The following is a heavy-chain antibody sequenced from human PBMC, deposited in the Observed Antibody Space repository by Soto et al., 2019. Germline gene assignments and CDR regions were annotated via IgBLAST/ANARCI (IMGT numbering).Heavy chain of an antibody. D-gene: IGHD3-22*01. CDR1: GYTFTTSA. V-gene: IGHV1-3*05. CDR3: ARGSGHYYDFEY. J-gene: IGHJ4*02. CDR2: INSYSGNT. Sequence: QVQLVQSGAEEKKPGASVKVSCKASGYTFTTSAIHWVRQAPGQRLEWMAWINSYSGNTEYSEKFQGRLTITRDRAASTAYMELSSLRSEETAVYYWARGSGHYYDFEYWGQGTLVTVSS.